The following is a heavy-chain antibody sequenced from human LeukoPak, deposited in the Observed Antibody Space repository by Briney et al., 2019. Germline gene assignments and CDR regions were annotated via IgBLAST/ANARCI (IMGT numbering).Heavy chain of an antibody. J-gene: IGHJ6*03. D-gene: IGHD5-12*01. CDR3: ARDNVVTTIDAYYYYMDV. CDR1: GFTFSSYA. V-gene: IGHV3-30-3*01. CDR2: ISYDGSNK. Sequence: GGSLRLSCAASGFTFSSYAMHWVRQAPGKGLEWVAVISYDGSNKYYADSVKGRFTISRDNSKNTLYLQMNSLRAEDTAVYYCARDNVVTTIDAYYYYMDVWGKGTTVTVSS.